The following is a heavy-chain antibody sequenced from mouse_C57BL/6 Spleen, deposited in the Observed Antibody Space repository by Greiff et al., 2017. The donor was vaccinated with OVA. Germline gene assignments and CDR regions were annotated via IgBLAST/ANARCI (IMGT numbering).Heavy chain of an antibody. J-gene: IGHJ2*01. Sequence: EVQLQQSGPGLVKPSQSLSLTCSVTGYSITSGYYWNWIRQFPGNKLEWMGYISYDGSNNYNPSLKNRISITRDTSKNQFFLKLNSVTTEDTATYYCARDWPYFDYWGQGTTLTVSS. CDR3: ARDWPYFDY. V-gene: IGHV3-6*01. CDR1: GYSITSGYY. CDR2: ISYDGSN.